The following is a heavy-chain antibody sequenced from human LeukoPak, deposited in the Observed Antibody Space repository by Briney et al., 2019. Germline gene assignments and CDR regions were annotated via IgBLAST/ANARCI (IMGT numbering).Heavy chain of an antibody. V-gene: IGHV3-20*04. CDR1: GFIFDDYG. D-gene: IGHD1-26*01. CDR3: ARRIVGATNWFDP. J-gene: IGHJ5*02. Sequence: GGSLRLSCAPAGFIFDDYGMSWVRHAPGKGLEWVSGINWNGGSTGYADSVKGRFTISRDNAKNSLYLQMNRLRAEDTALYYCARRIVGATNWFDPWGQGTLVTVSS. CDR2: INWNGGST.